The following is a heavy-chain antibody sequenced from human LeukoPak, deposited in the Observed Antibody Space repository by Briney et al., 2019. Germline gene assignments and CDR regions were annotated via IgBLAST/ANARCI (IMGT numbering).Heavy chain of an antibody. V-gene: IGHV4-61*08. J-gene: IGHJ3*02. Sequence: PSETLSLTCSVSGGSINTGGYHWSWIRQSPAKGLEWIGYIYYSGSTNYNPSLKSRVTISVDTSKNQFSLKLSSVTAADTAVYYCARVFPLEYDGGNSGAFDIWGQGTMVTVSS. CDR3: ARVFPLEYDGGNSGAFDI. D-gene: IGHD4-23*01. CDR2: IYYSGST. CDR1: GGSINTGGYH.